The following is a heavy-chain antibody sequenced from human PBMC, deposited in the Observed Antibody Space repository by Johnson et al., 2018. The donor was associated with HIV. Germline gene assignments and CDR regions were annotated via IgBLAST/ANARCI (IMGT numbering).Heavy chain of an antibody. V-gene: IGHV3-66*01. CDR2: IYSGGST. D-gene: IGHD6-6*01. CDR1: GFTVSSNY. J-gene: IGHJ3*02. CDR3: ARAGSSSDDAFDI. Sequence: MLLVESGGGLVQPGGSLRLSCAASGFTVSSNYMSWVRQDPGKGLAWVSVIYSGGSTYYADSVKGRFTISRDNSKNTLYLQMNSLRAEDTAVYYCARAGSSSDDAFDIWGQGTMVTVSS.